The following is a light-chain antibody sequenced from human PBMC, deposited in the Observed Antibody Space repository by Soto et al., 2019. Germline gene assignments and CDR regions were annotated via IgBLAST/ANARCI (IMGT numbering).Light chain of an antibody. J-gene: IGLJ3*02. CDR3: CSYTSSSIRV. Sequence: QSALTQPASLSGSPGQSITISCTGTSSDIGAYDYVSWFQQHPGKAPKLMISEVNNRPSGVSNRFSGSKSGNTAYLTISGLQADDEADYYCCSYTSSSIRVFGGGTKVTVL. V-gene: IGLV2-14*01. CDR1: SSDIGAYDY. CDR2: EVN.